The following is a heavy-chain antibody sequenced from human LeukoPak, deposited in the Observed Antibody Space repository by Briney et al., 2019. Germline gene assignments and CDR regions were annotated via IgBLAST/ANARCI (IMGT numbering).Heavy chain of an antibody. Sequence: SETLSLTCTVSGGSINNGGYYCSWIRQPPGKGLEWIGYIYHSGTTDYNPSLKSRVTISTYRSKNQFSLKLSSVTAADTAVYYCARGLGYSGYYWGQGTLVTVSS. J-gene: IGHJ4*02. D-gene: IGHD5-12*01. CDR3: ARGLGYSGYY. V-gene: IGHV4-30-2*01. CDR1: GGSINNGGYY. CDR2: IYHSGTT.